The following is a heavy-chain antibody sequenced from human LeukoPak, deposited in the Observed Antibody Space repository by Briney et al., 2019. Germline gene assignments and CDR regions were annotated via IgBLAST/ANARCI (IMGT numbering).Heavy chain of an antibody. Sequence: SETPSLTCTVSGGSISSYYWSWIRQPAGKGLEWIGRIYTSGSTNYNPSLKSRVTMSVDTSKNQFSLKLSSVTAADTAVYYCARGFLEWLGNWFDPWGQGTLVTVSS. J-gene: IGHJ5*02. CDR1: GGSISSYY. CDR2: IYTSGST. D-gene: IGHD3-3*01. V-gene: IGHV4-4*07. CDR3: ARGFLEWLGNWFDP.